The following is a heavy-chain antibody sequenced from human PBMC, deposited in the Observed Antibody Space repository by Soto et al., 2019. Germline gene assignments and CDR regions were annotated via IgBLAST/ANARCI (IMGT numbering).Heavy chain of an antibody. Sequence: SETLSLTCSVSGASINNFAYYWGWIRQPPGKGLEWIGAVYYNENTYYNPSLKSRVAISVDTAQNKFSLNLRSVTAADTAIDFCARRERYYGSRDWFGPWGQGTLVTVSS. J-gene: IGHJ5*01. CDR1: GASINNFAYY. V-gene: IGHV4-39*01. D-gene: IGHD3-10*01. CDR3: ARRERYYGSRDWFGP. CDR2: VYYNENT.